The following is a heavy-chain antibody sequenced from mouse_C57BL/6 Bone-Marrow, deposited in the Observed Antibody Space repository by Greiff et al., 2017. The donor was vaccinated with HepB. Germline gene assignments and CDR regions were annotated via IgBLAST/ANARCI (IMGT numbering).Heavy chain of an antibody. CDR3: ARERGGDGAY. CDR2: ISDGGSYT. CDR1: GFTFSSYA. Sequence: EVKLQESGGGLVKPGGSLKLSCAASGFTFSSYAMSWVRQTPEKRLEWVATISDGGSYTYYPDNVKGRFTISRDNAKNNLNLQMSHLKSEDTAMYYCARERGGDGAYWGQGTLVTVSA. J-gene: IGHJ3*01. V-gene: IGHV5-4*01. D-gene: IGHD1-2*01.